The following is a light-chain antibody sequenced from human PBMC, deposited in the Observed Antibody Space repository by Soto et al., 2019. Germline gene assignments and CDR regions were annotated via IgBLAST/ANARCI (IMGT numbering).Light chain of an antibody. J-gene: IGKJ2*01. V-gene: IGKV2D-30*01. CDR1: QSLVYRDGNTY. Sequence: DVVMTQSPLSLAVTLGQPASISCRSSQSLVYRDGNTYLSWFQQRPGQSPRRLIYKVSNWDSGAPDRFSGSGSGTDFTLKISRVEAEDVGVYFCMQGSHWPYTFGQGTKLEIK. CDR3: MQGSHWPYT. CDR2: KVS.